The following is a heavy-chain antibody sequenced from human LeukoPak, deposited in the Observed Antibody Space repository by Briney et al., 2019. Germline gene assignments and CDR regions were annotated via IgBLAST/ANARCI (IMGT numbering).Heavy chain of an antibody. CDR1: GFTFSSYA. CDR3: AKGVRHYDIFFDY. D-gene: IGHD3-9*01. V-gene: IGHV3-23*01. Sequence: GGSLRLSCTTSGFTFSSYAMSWVRQAPGKGLEWVSAISGSGGSTYYADSVKGRFTISRDNSKNTLYLEMNSLRAEDTAVYHCAKGVRHYDIFFDYWGQGTLVTVSS. CDR2: ISGSGGST. J-gene: IGHJ4*02.